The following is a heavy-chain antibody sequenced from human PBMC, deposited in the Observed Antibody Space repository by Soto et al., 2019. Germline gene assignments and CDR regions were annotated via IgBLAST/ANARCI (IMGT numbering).Heavy chain of an antibody. J-gene: IGHJ4*02. D-gene: IGHD2-21*01. Sequence: SVKVSCKASGFTFTSSAVQWVRQARGQRLEWMGRIVVGSGNTNYAQRFQERVTITRDMSTSTAYMELSSLISEDTAVYYCAADGDGYDQKVDYWGQGTLVTVSS. V-gene: IGHV1-58*01. CDR3: AADGDGYDQKVDY. CDR1: GFTFTSSA. CDR2: IVVGSGNT.